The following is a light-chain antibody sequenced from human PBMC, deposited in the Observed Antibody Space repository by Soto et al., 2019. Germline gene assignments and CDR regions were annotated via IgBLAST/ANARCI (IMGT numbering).Light chain of an antibody. J-gene: IGLJ1*01. CDR1: SSDVGGYNY. CDR3: SSYTSSSTPYV. V-gene: IGLV2-14*01. CDR2: EVS. Sequence: QSALTQPASMSGTPGQSITISCTGTSSDVGGYNYVSWYQQHPGKAPKLMIYEVSNRPSGVSNRFSGSNSGNTASLTISGLQAEDEADYYCSSYTSSSTPYVFGTGTKLTVL.